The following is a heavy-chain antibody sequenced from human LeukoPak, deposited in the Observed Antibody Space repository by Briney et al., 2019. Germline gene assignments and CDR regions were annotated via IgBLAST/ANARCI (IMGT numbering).Heavy chain of an antibody. Sequence: ASVKVSCKASGGTFSSYAISWVRQAPGQGLEWMGRIIPIFGTANYAQKFQGRVTITTDESTSTAYMELSSLRSEDTAVYYCATGQKGQYYYGSGSYFGYWGQGTLVTVSS. J-gene: IGHJ4*02. CDR2: IIPIFGTA. V-gene: IGHV1-69*05. CDR3: ATGQKGQYYYGSGSYFGY. D-gene: IGHD3-10*01. CDR1: GGTFSSYA.